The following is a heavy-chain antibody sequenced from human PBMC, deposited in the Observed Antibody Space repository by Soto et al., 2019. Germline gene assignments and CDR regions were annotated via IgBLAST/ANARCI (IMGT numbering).Heavy chain of an antibody. J-gene: IGHJ4*02. CDR3: AGDPECYLHY. V-gene: IGHV3-33*01. Sequence: QVQLVESGGGVVQPVRSLRLSCAPSGFTFSSYGMHWVRQAPGKGLEWVAVIWYDGSNKYYEVSVKGRVTIARDNPKNSLYLQLNSLRAEDTAVYYGAGDPECYLHYWGRGTLVIVSS. CDR1: GFTFSSYG. CDR2: IWYDGSNK.